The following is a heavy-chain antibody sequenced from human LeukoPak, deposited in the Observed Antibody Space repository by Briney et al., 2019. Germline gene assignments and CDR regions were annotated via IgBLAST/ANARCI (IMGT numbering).Heavy chain of an antibody. CDR1: GFTFSSYS. CDR3: ARGGGFGVPLKVSDTST. J-gene: IGHJ5*02. CDR2: ISSSSSYI. D-gene: IGHD3-10*01. Sequence: GGSLRLSCAASGFTFSSYSMNWVRQAPGKGLEWVSSISSSSSYIYYADSVKGRFTISRDNAKNSLYLQMNSLRAEDTAVYYCARGGGFGVPLKVSDTSTWVQGTLVTVSS. V-gene: IGHV3-21*01.